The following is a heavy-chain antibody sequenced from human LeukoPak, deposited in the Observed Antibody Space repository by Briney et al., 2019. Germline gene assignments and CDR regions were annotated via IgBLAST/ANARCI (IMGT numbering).Heavy chain of an antibody. J-gene: IGHJ4*02. CDR1: GFTVSSNY. Sequence: GGSLRLSCAASGFTVSSNYMSWVRQAPGKGLEWVSVIYSGGSTYYADSVKGRFTISRDNAKNSLYLQMNSLRAEDTAVYYCARVDDPRRHYYDSSGYTYYFDYWGQGTLVTVSS. CDR2: IYSGGST. CDR3: ARVDDPRRHYYDSSGYTYYFDY. D-gene: IGHD3-22*01. V-gene: IGHV3-66*01.